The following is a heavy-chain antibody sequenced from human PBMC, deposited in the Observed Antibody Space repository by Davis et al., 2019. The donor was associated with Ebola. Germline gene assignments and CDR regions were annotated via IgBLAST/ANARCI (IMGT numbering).Heavy chain of an antibody. CDR3: ARGGISMIVVPRDYYYGMDV. CDR1: GYTFINYG. Sequence: ASVKVSCKAFGYTFINYGINWVRQAPGQGLEWMGRINPNSGGTNHAQKFQGRVTMTRDTSISTAYLELTRLGSDDTAVYYCARGGISMIVVPRDYYYGMDVWGKGTTVTVSS. D-gene: IGHD3-22*01. CDR2: INPNSGGT. J-gene: IGHJ6*04. V-gene: IGHV1-2*06.